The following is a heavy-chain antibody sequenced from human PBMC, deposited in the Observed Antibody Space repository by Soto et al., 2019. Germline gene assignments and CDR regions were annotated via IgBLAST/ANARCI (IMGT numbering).Heavy chain of an antibody. Sequence: QVQLVQSGAEVKKPGASVKVSCKASGYTSTSYDINWVRQATGQGLEWMGWMNPNSGNTGYAQKFQGRVTMTRNTSISTAYMELSSLSSEDTAVYYSARGANGIAAAGMPLGPWGQGTLVTVSS. CDR1: GYTSTSYD. CDR3: ARGANGIAAAGMPLGP. CDR2: MNPNSGNT. D-gene: IGHD6-13*01. J-gene: IGHJ5*02. V-gene: IGHV1-8*01.